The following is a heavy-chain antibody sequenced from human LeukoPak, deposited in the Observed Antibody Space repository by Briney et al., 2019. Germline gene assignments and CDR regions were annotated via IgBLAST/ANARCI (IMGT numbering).Heavy chain of an antibody. J-gene: IGHJ6*04. V-gene: IGHV4-61*01. Sequence: SETLSLTCTVSGGSVSSGTYFWSWIRQPPGKGLGWIGYIYFSGSTNYNPSLKSRVTISVDTSKNQFSLKLSSVTAADTAVYYCAREEGITMVRGVTSYYYYGMDVWGKGTTVTVSS. CDR2: IYFSGST. CDR3: AREEGITMVRGVTSYYYYGMDV. CDR1: GGSVSSGTYF. D-gene: IGHD3-10*01.